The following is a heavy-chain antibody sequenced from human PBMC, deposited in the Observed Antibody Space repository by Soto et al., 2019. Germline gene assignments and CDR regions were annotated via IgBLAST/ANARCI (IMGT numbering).Heavy chain of an antibody. D-gene: IGHD6-19*01. Sequence: PSETLSLTCTVSGGSFSDYYWSWIRQPVGKGLEWIGRITSESTSYNPSLKSRVTMSVDTSNKQFSLHLRSVTAADTAVYYCAYSSGYYDYYAMDVWGQGTTVTVSS. CDR3: AYSSGYYDYYAMDV. CDR1: GGSFSDYY. V-gene: IGHV4-4*07. J-gene: IGHJ6*02. CDR2: ITSEST.